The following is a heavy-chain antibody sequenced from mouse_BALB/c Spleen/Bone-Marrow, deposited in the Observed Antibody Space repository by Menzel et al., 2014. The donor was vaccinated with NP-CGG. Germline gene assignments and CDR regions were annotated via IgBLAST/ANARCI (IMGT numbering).Heavy chain of an antibody. D-gene: IGHD2-14*01. J-gene: IGHJ2*01. V-gene: IGHV5-6-3*01. CDR1: GFAFSSYG. CDR2: LNSNGGST. Sequence: EVKLEESGGGLVQPGGSLKLSCAASGFAFSSYGMSWVRQTPDKRLELVATLNSNGGSTYYPDSVKGRFTISRDNAKNALFLQMSSLKSEDTAMYYCARPYRYYFDYWGQGTTLTVSS. CDR3: ARPYRYYFDY.